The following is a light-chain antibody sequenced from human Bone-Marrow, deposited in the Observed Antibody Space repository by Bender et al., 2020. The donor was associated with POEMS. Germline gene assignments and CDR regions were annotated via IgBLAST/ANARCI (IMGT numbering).Light chain of an antibody. Sequence: QSVLTQPPSASGTPGQSVTISCSGTSSNFGNNAANWYQHVPGTAPKLLIYSNNQRPSGVPDRFSASTSGTSASLAISGLHSGGEADYYCSSWDDSLNGWVFGGGTKLPVL. CDR2: SNN. CDR3: SSWDDSLNGWV. J-gene: IGLJ3*02. V-gene: IGLV1-44*01. CDR1: SSNFGNNA.